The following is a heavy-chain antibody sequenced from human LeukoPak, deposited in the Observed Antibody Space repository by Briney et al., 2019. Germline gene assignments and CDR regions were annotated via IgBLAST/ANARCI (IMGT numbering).Heavy chain of an antibody. V-gene: IGHV1-2*06. D-gene: IGHD2-15*01. CDR1: GYTFTGYY. CDR2: INPNSGGT. J-gene: IGHJ6*02. CDR3: ARAGYCSGGSCRPYYYGMDV. Sequence: ASVKVSCKASGYTFTGYYMHWVRQAPGQGLEWMGRINPNSGGTNYAQKFQGRVTMTRDTSISTAYMELSRLRSDDTAVYYCARAGYCSGGSCRPYYYGMDVWGQGTTVTVSS.